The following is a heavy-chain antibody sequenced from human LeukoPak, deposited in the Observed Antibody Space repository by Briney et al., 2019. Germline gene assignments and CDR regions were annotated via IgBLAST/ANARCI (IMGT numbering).Heavy chain of an antibody. CDR1: VGIFSSYA. Sequence: GSSVKVSCKASVGIFSSYAISRVRQAPGHGLEWMGGIIPVFGTANCAQTFQGRVTITTDESTSTAYMELSSLRCEDTAVDYCATSRDGYKFGKWTLIDYWGQGTLVTVSS. J-gene: IGHJ4*02. V-gene: IGHV1-69*05. CDR2: IIPVFGTA. D-gene: IGHD5-24*01. CDR3: ATSRDGYKFGKWTLIDY.